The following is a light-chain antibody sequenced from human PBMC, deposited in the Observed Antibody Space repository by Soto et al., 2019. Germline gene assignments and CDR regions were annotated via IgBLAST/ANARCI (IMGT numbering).Light chain of an antibody. CDR2: GAS. CDR3: QQTYSTPRT. J-gene: IGKJ1*01. Sequence: EIVLTQSPGTLSLSPGKRATLSCRASQSISSSYLAWYQQRPGQAPRLLIYGASSRATGIPDRFSGSGSGTEFTLTISRLEPEDFATYYCQQTYSTPRTFGQGTKVDIK. V-gene: IGKV3-20*01. CDR1: QSISSSY.